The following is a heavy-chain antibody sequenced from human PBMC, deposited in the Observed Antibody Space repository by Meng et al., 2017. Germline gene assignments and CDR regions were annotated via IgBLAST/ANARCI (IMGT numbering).Heavy chain of an antibody. D-gene: IGHD6-19*01. CDR2: INHSGST. CDR1: GVSFNGYY. Sequence: QTGGGMLRPSAALCFTVGVYGVSFNGYYWSWMRQPPGKGLEWVWDINHSGSTNYYPSLKSRVTISLDTSKNQFSLKWRSVTAADTAVYFCARGFYSSGWNTFDYWGQGTLVTVSS. J-gene: IGHJ4*02. CDR3: ARGFYSSGWNTFDY. V-gene: IGHV4-34*01.